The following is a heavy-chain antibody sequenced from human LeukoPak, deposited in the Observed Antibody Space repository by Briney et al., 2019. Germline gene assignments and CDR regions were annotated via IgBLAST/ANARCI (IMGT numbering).Heavy chain of an antibody. J-gene: IGHJ4*02. D-gene: IGHD3-22*01. CDR2: IYPDGRI. CDR1: SGSMTDSC. Sequence: PSETLSLTCSVSSGSMTDSCWSWFRQAPGEGFEWLGFIYPDGRIEYSPSLRSRVTFSVATSKLEATVRLSSETASDTAVYYCTREGYDRSGYFLDFWGQGTLVTVSS. CDR3: TREGYDRSGYFLDF. V-gene: IGHV4-59*12.